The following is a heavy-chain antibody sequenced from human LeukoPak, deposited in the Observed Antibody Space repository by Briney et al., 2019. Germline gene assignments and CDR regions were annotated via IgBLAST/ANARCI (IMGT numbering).Heavy chain of an antibody. CDR3: ARARIVGATTWWFDP. V-gene: IGHV1-18*01. J-gene: IGHJ5*02. CDR1: GYTFTSYG. CDR2: ISAYNGNT. Sequence: ASVKVSCKASGYTFTSYGISWVRQAPGQGLEWMGWISAYNGNTNYAQKLQGRVTMTTDTSTSTAYMELRSLRSDDTTVYYCARARIVGATTWWFDPWGQGTLVTVSS. D-gene: IGHD1-26*01.